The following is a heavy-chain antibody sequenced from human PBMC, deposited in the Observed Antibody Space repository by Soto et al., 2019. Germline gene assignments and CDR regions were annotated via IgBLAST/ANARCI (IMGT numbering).Heavy chain of an antibody. CDR3: ARALRGWYLTAPNDAFDI. V-gene: IGHV3-20*01. D-gene: IGHD6-19*01. CDR1: GFTFDDYG. CDR2: INWNGGST. J-gene: IGHJ3*02. Sequence: EVQLVESGGGVVRPGGSLRLSCAASGFTFDDYGMSWVRQAPGKGLEWVSGINWNGGSTGYADSVKGRFTISRDNAKNSLYLQMNSLRAEDTALYHCARALRGWYLTAPNDAFDIWGQGTMVTVSS.